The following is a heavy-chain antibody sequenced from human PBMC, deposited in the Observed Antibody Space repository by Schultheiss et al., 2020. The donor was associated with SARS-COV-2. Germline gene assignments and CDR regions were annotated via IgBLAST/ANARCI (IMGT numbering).Heavy chain of an antibody. CDR1: GFTFSSYG. Sequence: GGSLRLSCAASGFTFSSYGMHWVRQAPGKGLEWVAVISYDGSNKYYADSVKGRFTISRDNSKNTLYLQMNSLRAEDTAVYYCARDLRISSWGEYYYYGMDVWGQGTTVTVSS. J-gene: IGHJ6*02. V-gene: IGHV3-30*03. D-gene: IGHD6-13*01. CDR3: ARDLRISSWGEYYYYGMDV. CDR2: ISYDGSNK.